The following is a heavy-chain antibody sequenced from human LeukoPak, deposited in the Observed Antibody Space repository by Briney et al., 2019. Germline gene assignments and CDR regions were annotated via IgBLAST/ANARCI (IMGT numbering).Heavy chain of an antibody. V-gene: IGHV1-2*02. CDR3: ARVSPAAYYDFWSGVY. Sequence: GASVKVSCKASGYTFTGYYMHWVRQAPGQGLEWMGWINPNSGGTNYAQKFQGRVTMTRDTSISTAYMELSRLRSDDTAVYYCARVSPAAYYDFWSGVYWGQGTLVTVSS. D-gene: IGHD3-3*01. CDR1: GYTFTGYY. J-gene: IGHJ4*02. CDR2: INPNSGGT.